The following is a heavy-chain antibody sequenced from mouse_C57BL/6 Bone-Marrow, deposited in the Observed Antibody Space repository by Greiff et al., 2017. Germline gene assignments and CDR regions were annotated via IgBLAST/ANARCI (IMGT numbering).Heavy chain of an antibody. J-gene: IGHJ2*01. V-gene: IGHV5-4*03. Sequence: EVNVVESGGGLVKPGGSLKLSCAASGFTFSSYAMSWVRQTPEKRLEWVATISDGGSYTYYPDNVKGRFTISRDNAKNNLYLQMSHLKSEDTAMYYCAGTGHYCDYWGQGTTLTVSS. CDR1: GFTFSSYA. CDR3: AGTGHYCDY. D-gene: IGHD4-1*01. CDR2: ISDGGSYT.